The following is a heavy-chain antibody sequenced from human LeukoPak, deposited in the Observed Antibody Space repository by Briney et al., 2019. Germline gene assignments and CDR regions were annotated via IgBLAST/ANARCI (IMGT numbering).Heavy chain of an antibody. CDR1: GFTFSSYG. V-gene: IGHV3-33*01. CDR3: ASLTSSGYRDY. J-gene: IGHJ4*02. D-gene: IGHD3-22*01. CDR2: IWYDGSNK. Sequence: GGSLRLSCAASGFTFSSYGMHWVRQAPGKGLEWVAVIWYDGSNKYYADSVKGRFTISRDNSKNTLYLQMNSLRAEGTAVYYCASLTSSGYRDYWGQGTLVTVSS.